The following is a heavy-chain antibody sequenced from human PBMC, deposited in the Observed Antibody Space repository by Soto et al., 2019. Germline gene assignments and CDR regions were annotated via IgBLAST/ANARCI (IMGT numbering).Heavy chain of an antibody. J-gene: IGHJ4*02. CDR1: GYTFTSYY. D-gene: IGHD3-10*01. V-gene: IGHV1-46*01. Sequence: ASVKVSCKASGYTFTSYYMHWVRQAPGQGLEWMGIINPSGGSTSYAQKFQGRVTMTRDTSTSTVYMELSSLRSEDTAVYYCARSDQHYYGSGSYIDYWGQGTLVTV. CDR3: ARSDQHYYGSGSYIDY. CDR2: INPSGGST.